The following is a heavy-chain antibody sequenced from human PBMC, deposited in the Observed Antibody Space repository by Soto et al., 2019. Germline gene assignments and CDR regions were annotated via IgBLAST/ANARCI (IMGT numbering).Heavy chain of an antibody. CDR1: GGSISSSGYS. CDR3: ASGLVTTLHY. Sequence: QLQLQESGSGLVKPSQTLSLTCAVSGGSISSSGYSWSWIRQPPGKGMEWIGYIYHSGSTYYNPSHKSRVTISVDRSKNQFSLKLSSVTAADTAVYYCASGLVTTLHYWGQGTLVTVSS. V-gene: IGHV4-30-2*01. J-gene: IGHJ4*02. D-gene: IGHD4-17*01. CDR2: IYHSGST.